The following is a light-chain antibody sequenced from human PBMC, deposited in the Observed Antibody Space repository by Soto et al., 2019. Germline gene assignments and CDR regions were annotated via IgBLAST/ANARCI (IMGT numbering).Light chain of an antibody. Sequence: QSALTQPASVSGSPGQSITISCTGTSSDVGDDNYVSWYQQQPGKAPKLMIYDISNRPSGVSNRFSGSKSGNTASLTISGLQAEDEADYYCSSYTTSSTSVVFGGGTKLTVL. J-gene: IGLJ2*01. CDR3: SSYTTSSTSVV. CDR1: SSDVGDDNY. CDR2: DIS. V-gene: IGLV2-14*01.